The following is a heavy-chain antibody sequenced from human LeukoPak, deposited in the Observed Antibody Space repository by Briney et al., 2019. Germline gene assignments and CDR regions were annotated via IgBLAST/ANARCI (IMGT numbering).Heavy chain of an antibody. Sequence: SETLSLTCAVYGGSFSGYYWSWIRQPPGKGLEWIGEINHSGSTNYNPSLKSRVTISVDTSKNQFSLKLSSVTAADTAVYYCARGPRFLEWLLYRKDASDIWGQGTMVTVSS. CDR1: GGSFSGYY. CDR2: INHSGST. D-gene: IGHD3-3*01. J-gene: IGHJ3*02. CDR3: ARGPRFLEWLLYRKDASDI. V-gene: IGHV4-34*01.